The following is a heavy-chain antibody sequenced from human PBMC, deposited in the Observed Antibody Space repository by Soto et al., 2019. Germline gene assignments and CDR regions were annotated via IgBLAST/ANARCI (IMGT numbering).Heavy chain of an antibody. Sequence: QVQLVQSGAEVKKPGASVKVSCKASGYTFTSYGIGWVRQAPGQGLEWMGWISAYNGNTNYAQKLQGRVTMTTDTSTSTAYMELRSLRSDDTAVYYCARDNPLSVRYYYYGMDVWGQGTTVTVSS. CDR3: ARDNPLSVRYYYYGMDV. CDR1: GYTFTSYG. V-gene: IGHV1-18*04. J-gene: IGHJ6*02. CDR2: ISAYNGNT.